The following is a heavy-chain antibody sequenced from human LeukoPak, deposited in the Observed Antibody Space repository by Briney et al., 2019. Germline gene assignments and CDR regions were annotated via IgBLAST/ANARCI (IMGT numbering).Heavy chain of an antibody. CDR3: AKLDYYDTH. D-gene: IGHD3-22*01. CDR2: ITGSSAST. Sequence: PGGSLPLSCPACGFTFISYAMSWVGQAPGKGLEWVSSITGSSASTYYADSVKGRFTISRDNSKNPLYLQMNSLRAEDTAVYFCAKLDYYDTHWGQGTLVTVSS. CDR1: GFTFISYA. J-gene: IGHJ4*02. V-gene: IGHV3-23*01.